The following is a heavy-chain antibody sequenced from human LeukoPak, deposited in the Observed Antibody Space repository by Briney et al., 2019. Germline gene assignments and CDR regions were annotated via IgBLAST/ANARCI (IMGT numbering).Heavy chain of an antibody. CDR3: ARADYGTGGWFDP. J-gene: IGHJ5*02. D-gene: IGHD2-8*02. V-gene: IGHV4-31*03. Sequence: SETLSLTCTVSGGSISSGGYYWSWIRQHPGKGLEWIGYIYYSGSTYYNPSLKSRVTISVDTSKNQFSLKLSSVTAADTAVHYCARADYGTGGWFDPWGQGTLVTVSS. CDR2: IYYSGST. CDR1: GGSISSGGYY.